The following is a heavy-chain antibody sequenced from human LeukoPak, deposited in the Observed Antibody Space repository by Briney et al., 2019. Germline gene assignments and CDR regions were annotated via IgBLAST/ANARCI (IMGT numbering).Heavy chain of an antibody. CDR1: GGSFSGYY. CDR2: INHSGST. J-gene: IGHJ4*02. D-gene: IGHD3-10*01. Sequence: SETLSLTCAVYGGSFSGYYWSWIRQPPGKGLEWIGEINHSGSTNYNPSLKSRVTISVDTSKNQFSLKLSSVPAADTAVYYCANGSGSLFDYWGQGTLVTVSS. V-gene: IGHV4-34*01. CDR3: ANGSGSLFDY.